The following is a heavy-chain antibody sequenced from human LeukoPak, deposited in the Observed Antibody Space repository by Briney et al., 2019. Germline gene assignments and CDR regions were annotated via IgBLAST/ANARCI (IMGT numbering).Heavy chain of an antibody. CDR1: GGSFSGYY. CDR3: AREVNWGSLSSLDY. D-gene: IGHD7-27*01. CDR2: INHSGST. Sequence: SETLSLTCAVYGGSFSGYYWSWIRQPPGKGLEWIGEINHSGSTNYNPSLKSRVTISVDTSKNQFSLKLSSVTAADTAVYYCAREVNWGSLSSLDYWGQGTLVTVSP. J-gene: IGHJ4*02. V-gene: IGHV4-34*01.